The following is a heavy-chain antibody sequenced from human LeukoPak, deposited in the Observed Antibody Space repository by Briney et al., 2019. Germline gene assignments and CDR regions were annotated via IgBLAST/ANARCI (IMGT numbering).Heavy chain of an antibody. D-gene: IGHD3-10*02. Sequence: GGSLGFSCAASGFTFSDYEINWVRQAPGKGLEWVSCISTSGSTTYYADSVKGRFTISRDNAKNSLFLQMNTLTAEDTAVYYCARGALHVFDYWGQGTPVTVSS. V-gene: IGHV3-48*03. CDR3: ARGALHVFDY. CDR2: ISTSGSTT. J-gene: IGHJ4*02. CDR1: GFTFSDYE.